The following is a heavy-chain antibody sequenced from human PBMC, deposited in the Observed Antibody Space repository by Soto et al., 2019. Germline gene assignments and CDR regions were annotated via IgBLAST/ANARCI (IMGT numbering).Heavy chain of an antibody. CDR3: ARRGVDTFGLSY. CDR1: GFTFSSFW. CDR2: INTDGSST. D-gene: IGHD3-10*01. J-gene: IGHJ4*02. Sequence: GGSLRLSCAVSGFTFSSFWMHWVRQAPGEGLVWVSRINTDGSSTSYADSVKGRFTISRDNAKNTLYLQMNNLRVEDTAMYYCARRGVDTFGLSYWGQGTLVTVSS. V-gene: IGHV3-74*01.